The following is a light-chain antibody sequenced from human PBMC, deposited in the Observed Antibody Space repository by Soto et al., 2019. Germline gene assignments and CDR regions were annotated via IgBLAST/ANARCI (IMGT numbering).Light chain of an antibody. Sequence: QSVLTXPPSVSGAPGQRVTISCTGGSSNIGAGYDVHWYQQLPGTAPKLLISGNNNRPSGVPDRFSGSKSGTSASLAINGLQAEDEADYYCQSSDSSLSAVFGTGTKVTVL. V-gene: IGLV1-40*01. CDR3: QSSDSSLSAV. CDR2: GNN. CDR1: SSNIGAGYD. J-gene: IGLJ1*01.